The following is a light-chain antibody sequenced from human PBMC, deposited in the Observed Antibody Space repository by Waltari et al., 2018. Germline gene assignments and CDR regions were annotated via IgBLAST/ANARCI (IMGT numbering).Light chain of an antibody. J-gene: IGLJ3*02. Sequence: QSVLTQPPSASGTPGQRVTISCSGSGSNIGSSTVAWHQQLPGTAPKLLIHSHNQRPSGVPDRFSASKSGTSASLAISGLQSEDEADYYCGTWDDSLNGWVFGGGTKLTVL. CDR1: GSNIGSST. CDR3: GTWDDSLNGWV. V-gene: IGLV1-44*01. CDR2: SHN.